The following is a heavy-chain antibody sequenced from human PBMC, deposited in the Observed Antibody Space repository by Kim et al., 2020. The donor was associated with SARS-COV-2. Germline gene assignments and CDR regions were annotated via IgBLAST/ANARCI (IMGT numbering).Heavy chain of an antibody. CDR1: GGSISSSSYY. Sequence: SETLSLTCTVSGGSISSSSYYWGWIRQPPGKGLEWIGSIYYSGSTYYNPSLKSRVTISVDTSKNQFSLKLSSVTAADTAVYYCARALYCGGDCYRIGLEYFQHWGQGTLVTVSS. J-gene: IGHJ1*01. CDR3: ARALYCGGDCYRIGLEYFQH. D-gene: IGHD2-21*02. V-gene: IGHV4-39*07. CDR2: IYYSGST.